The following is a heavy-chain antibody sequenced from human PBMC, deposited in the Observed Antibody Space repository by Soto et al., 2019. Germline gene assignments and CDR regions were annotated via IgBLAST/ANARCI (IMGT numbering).Heavy chain of an antibody. V-gene: IGHV4-4*02. CDR3: ARRGGGVVLAATTPFDY. CDR2: IYHSGST. CDR1: SGSISTANW. J-gene: IGHJ4*02. D-gene: IGHD2-15*01. Sequence: QVPLQESGPRLVRPSGTLSLTCTVSSGSISTANWWSWVRQPPGRGLEWIGEIYHSGSTNYNLSLKSRVTLSVDKSKNQFSLRLSSVTVADTATYYCARRGGGVVLAATTPFDYWGQGTLVTVSS.